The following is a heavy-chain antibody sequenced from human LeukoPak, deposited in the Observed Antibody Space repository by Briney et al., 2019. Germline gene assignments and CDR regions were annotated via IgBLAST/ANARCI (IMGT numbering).Heavy chain of an antibody. CDR1: GGSISSGSYY. D-gene: IGHD3-3*01. CDR2: IYTSGST. V-gene: IGHV4-61*02. J-gene: IGHJ4*02. Sequence: SETLSLTCTVSGGSISSGSYYWSWIRQPAGKGLEWIGRIYTSGSTNYNPSLKSRVTISVDTSKNQFSLKLSSVTAADTAVYYCARVNYDFWSGYYRTYYFDCWGQGTLLTVSS. CDR3: ARVNYDFWSGYYRTYYFDC.